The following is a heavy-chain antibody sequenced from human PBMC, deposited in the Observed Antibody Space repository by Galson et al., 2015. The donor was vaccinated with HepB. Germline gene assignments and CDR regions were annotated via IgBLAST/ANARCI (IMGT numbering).Heavy chain of an antibody. CDR2: ISGDSGTTT. Sequence: SLRLSCAASGFTFSSYAMSWVRQAPGKGPEWVSVISGDSGTTTFYADSVKGRFTISRDNSENTVYLQMHSLSAEDTAMYYCTKDYRGIGYFFDYWGQGTLVTVSS. J-gene: IGHJ4*02. D-gene: IGHD3-10*01. V-gene: IGHV3-23*01. CDR1: GFTFSSYA. CDR3: TKDYRGIGYFFDY.